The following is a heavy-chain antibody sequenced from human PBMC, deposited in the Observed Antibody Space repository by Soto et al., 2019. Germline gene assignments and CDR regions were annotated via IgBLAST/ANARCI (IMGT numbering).Heavy chain of an antibody. J-gene: IGHJ3*02. CDR2: IYHAGSP. CDR1: GGSVMSSYW. D-gene: IGHD2-21*01. CDR3: TRGSSFRGDFDI. Sequence: PSETLSLTCGASGGSVMSSYWWTWVRQSPGKGLEWIGEIYHAGSPDYNPSFQSRVTISLDKSKNTFSLTLTSMTAADAALYYCTRGSSFRGDFDIWGQGTTVTVSS. V-gene: IGHV4-4*02.